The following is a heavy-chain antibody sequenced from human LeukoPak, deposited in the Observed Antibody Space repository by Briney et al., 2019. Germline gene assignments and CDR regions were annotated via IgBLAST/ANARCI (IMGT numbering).Heavy chain of an antibody. CDR2: IKQDGSET. CDR1: GFTFSNYW. V-gene: IGHV3-7*01. D-gene: IGHD6-19*01. J-gene: IGHJ4*02. CDR3: ARGIAVAGIRFDY. Sequence: GGSLRLSCAASGFTFSNYWMSWVRRAPGKGLEWVANIKQDGSETYYVDSVRGRFTISRDNAKKSLYLQMNSLRAEDTAVYYCARGIAVAGIRFDYWGQGTLVTVSS.